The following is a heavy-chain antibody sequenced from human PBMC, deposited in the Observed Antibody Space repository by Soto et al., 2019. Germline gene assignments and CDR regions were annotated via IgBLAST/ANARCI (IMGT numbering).Heavy chain of an antibody. CDR3: ASPTPRSTMVRGVIGYYYYGMDV. Sequence: QVQLQQWGAGLLKPSETLSLTCAVYGGSFSGYYWGWIRQPPGKGLEWIGEINHSGSTNYNPSLKSRVTISVDKSKNQFSLKLSSVTAADTSVYYCASPTPRSTMVRGVIGYYYYGMDVWGQGTTVTVSS. D-gene: IGHD3-10*01. CDR1: GGSFSGYY. CDR2: INHSGST. J-gene: IGHJ6*02. V-gene: IGHV4-34*01.